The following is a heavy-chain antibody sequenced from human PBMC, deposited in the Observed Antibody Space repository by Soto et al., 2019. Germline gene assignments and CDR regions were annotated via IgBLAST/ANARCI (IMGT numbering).Heavy chain of an antibody. CDR1: GFTFSSYG. CDR2: IWYDASNK. CDR3: ARDGNDYIWGSYRRELDY. J-gene: IGHJ4*02. Sequence: QVQLVESGGGVVQPGRSLRLSCAASGFTFSSYGMHWVRQAPGKGLEWVAVIWYDASNKYYADSVKGRFTISRGNSKNTLYLQMNSLRAEDTAVYYCARDGNDYIWGSYRRELDYWGQGTLVTVSS. D-gene: IGHD3-16*02. V-gene: IGHV3-33*01.